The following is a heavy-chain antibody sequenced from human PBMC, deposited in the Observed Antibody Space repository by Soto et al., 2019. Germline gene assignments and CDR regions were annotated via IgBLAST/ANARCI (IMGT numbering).Heavy chain of an antibody. V-gene: IGHV4-39*01. Sequence: QLQLQESGPGLVKPSETLSLTCSVSGDSINSDKYYWGWIRQPPGKGLEWIGSIYFRGNTYYNPSLQTRVTISLDKSKGQFSLKLNSVTAADSAVYFCARLEGLATISYSFDFWGQGALVTVSS. D-gene: IGHD3-9*01. CDR2: IYFRGNT. CDR1: GDSINSDKYY. CDR3: ARLEGLATISYSFDF. J-gene: IGHJ4*02.